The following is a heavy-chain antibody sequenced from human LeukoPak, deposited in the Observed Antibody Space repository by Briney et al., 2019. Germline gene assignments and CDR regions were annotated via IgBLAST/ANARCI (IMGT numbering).Heavy chain of an antibody. Sequence: GASVKVSCKASGFTSTNFAVQWVRQARGQRLEWIGWIIVGSGATKCAQDFRERVTITRDLSTSTLYMELRSLTSEDTAVYYCAADLSNPRMGASYLDSWGQGTLVTVSS. CDR1: GFTSTNFA. D-gene: IGHD3-16*01. CDR3: AADLSNPRMGASYLDS. V-gene: IGHV1-58*01. J-gene: IGHJ4*02. CDR2: IIVGSGAT.